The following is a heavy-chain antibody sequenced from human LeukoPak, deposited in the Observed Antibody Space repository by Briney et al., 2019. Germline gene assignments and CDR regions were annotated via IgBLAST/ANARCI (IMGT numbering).Heavy chain of an antibody. D-gene: IGHD4-17*01. CDR2: INPNNGGT. CDR3: ARDWTTVTYTFLYYYMDV. J-gene: IGHJ6*03. CDR1: GYTFNGYY. V-gene: IGHV1-2*02. Sequence: ASVKVSCKSSGYTFNGYYMHWVRQAPGQGLEWMGWINPNNGGTKYAQNFQGRVTMTRDTSISTAYMELSRLRSDDTAVYYCARDWTTVTYTFLYYYMDVWGKGTTVTVSS.